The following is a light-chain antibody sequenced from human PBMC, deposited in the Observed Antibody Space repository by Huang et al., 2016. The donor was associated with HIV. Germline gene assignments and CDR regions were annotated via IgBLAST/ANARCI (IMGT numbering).Light chain of an antibody. V-gene: IGKV1-39*01. J-gene: IGKJ2*01. CDR1: QSISSY. CDR3: QQSYSTLRYT. Sequence: DIQMTQSPSSLSASVGDRVTITCRASQSISSYLNWYQQKPGKAPKLLSYAASSLQSGGPARFSGSGAGTDFTLTISSLQPEDFATYYCQQSYSTLRYTFGQGTKLEIK. CDR2: AAS.